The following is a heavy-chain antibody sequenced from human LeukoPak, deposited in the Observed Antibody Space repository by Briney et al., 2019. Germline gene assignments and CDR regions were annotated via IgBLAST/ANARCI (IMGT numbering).Heavy chain of an antibody. V-gene: IGHV3-21*01. CDR2: ISSSSSYI. Sequence: GGSLRLSCAASGFTFSSYSMNWVRQAPGKGLEWVSFISSSSSYIYYADSVKGRFTISRDNAKNSLYLQMNSLRAEDTAVYYCASGYCSSTSCYQFDYWGQGTLVTVSS. CDR1: GFTFSSYS. CDR3: ASGYCSSTSCYQFDY. J-gene: IGHJ4*02. D-gene: IGHD2-2*01.